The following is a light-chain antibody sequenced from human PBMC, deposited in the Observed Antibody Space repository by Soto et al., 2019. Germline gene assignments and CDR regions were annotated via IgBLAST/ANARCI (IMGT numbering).Light chain of an antibody. CDR3: SSYTGSSNPV. J-gene: IGLJ1*01. V-gene: IGLV2-14*01. Sequence: QSVLTQPASVSGSPGQSITISCTGTSSDFGDYDYVSWYLQHPGKVPKLMIYEVSNRPSGVSNRFSGSKSGNTASLTISGLQAEDEADYYCSSYTGSSNPVFGNRTKVTV. CDR2: EVS. CDR1: SSDFGDYDY.